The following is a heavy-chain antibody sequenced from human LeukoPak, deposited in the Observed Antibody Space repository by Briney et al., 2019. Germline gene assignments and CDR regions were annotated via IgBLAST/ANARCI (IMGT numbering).Heavy chain of an antibody. D-gene: IGHD6-19*01. CDR1: GFTVSSNY. V-gene: IGHV3-23*01. CDR3: ANIAVAGTKNFQH. J-gene: IGHJ1*01. CDR2: ISGSGGST. Sequence: PGGSLRLSCAASGFTVSSNYMSWVRQAPGKGLEWVSAISGSGGSTYYADSVKGRFTISRDNSKNMLYLQMNSLRAEDTAVYYCANIAVAGTKNFQHWGQGTLVTVSS.